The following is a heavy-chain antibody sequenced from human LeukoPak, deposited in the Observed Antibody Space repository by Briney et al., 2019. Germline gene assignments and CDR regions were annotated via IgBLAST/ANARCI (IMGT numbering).Heavy chain of an antibody. CDR3: ARSIAVAGTGFDWFDP. Sequence: ASVKVSCKASGYTFTGYYMHWARQAPGQGLEWMGWINPNSGGTNYAQKFQGRVTMTRDTSISTAYMELSRLRSDDTAVYYCARSIAVAGTGFDWFDPWGQGTLVTVSS. CDR2: INPNSGGT. CDR1: GYTFTGYY. D-gene: IGHD6-19*01. V-gene: IGHV1-2*02. J-gene: IGHJ5*02.